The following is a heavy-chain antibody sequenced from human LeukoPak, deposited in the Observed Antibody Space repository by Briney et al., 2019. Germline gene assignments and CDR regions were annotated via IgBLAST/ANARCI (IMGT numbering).Heavy chain of an antibody. CDR1: GFTFSSYA. Sequence: GGSLRLSCAASGFTFSSYAMSWVRQAPGKGLEWVSGVGGDEKAHYADFVRGRFTISRDNSKKTVYLQMNGLTVEDTAVYYCAKDLSGWVTADYWGQGVLVTVSS. J-gene: IGHJ4*02. CDR2: VGGDEKA. D-gene: IGHD2-21*02. CDR3: AKDLSGWVTADY. V-gene: IGHV3-23*01.